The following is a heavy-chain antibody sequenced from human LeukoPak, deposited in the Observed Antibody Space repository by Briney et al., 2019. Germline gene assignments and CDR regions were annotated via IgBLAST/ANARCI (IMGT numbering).Heavy chain of an antibody. Sequence: ASVKVSCKASGGTFSSYAISWVRQAPGQGLEWMGRIIPILGIVNYAQKFQGRVTITADKSTNTAYMELSSLRSEDTAVYYRARGAGSHYDYWGQGTLVTVSS. CDR1: GGTFSSYA. CDR3: ARGAGSHYDY. CDR2: IIPILGIV. V-gene: IGHV1-69*04. J-gene: IGHJ4*02. D-gene: IGHD1-26*01.